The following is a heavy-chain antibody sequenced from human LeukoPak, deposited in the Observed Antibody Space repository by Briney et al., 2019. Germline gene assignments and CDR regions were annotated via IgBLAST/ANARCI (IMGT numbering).Heavy chain of an antibody. CDR3: AKDSTEWELLGVLGY. CDR1: GLTFSNSA. CDR2: ISVGSDVI. Sequence: GGSLRLSCAVSGLTFSNSAMSWVRQAPGKGLEWVSAISVGSDVIYYADSVKGRFAISRDNSKHTVYLQMDSLRAEDTALYYCAKDSTEWELLGVLGYWGQGTLVTVSS. D-gene: IGHD1-26*01. V-gene: IGHV3-23*01. J-gene: IGHJ4*02.